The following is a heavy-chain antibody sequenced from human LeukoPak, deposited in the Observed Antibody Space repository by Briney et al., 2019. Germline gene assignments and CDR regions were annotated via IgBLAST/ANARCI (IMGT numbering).Heavy chain of an antibody. D-gene: IGHD3-16*02. CDR2: IIPIFGTA. CDR1: GGTFSSYA. CDR3: AKNYVWGSYRYINYFDY. V-gene: IGHV1-69*05. Sequence: ASVKVSCKASGGTFSSYAISWVRQAPGQGLEWMGRIIPIFGTANYAQKFQGRVTITTDESTSTAYMELSSLRSEDTAVYYCAKNYVWGSYRYINYFDYWGQGTLVTVSS. J-gene: IGHJ4*02.